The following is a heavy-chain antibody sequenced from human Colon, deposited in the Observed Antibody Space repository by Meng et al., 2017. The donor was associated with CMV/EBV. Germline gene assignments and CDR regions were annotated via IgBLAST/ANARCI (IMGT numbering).Heavy chain of an antibody. CDR2: IDHTGST. CDR3: ARGGGTPIRGVLPFDF. Sequence: HVQLQRWGAGCLRPSETRSLTCALYGGSFSPYYWSWIRQSPGKGLEWIAEIDHTGSTNYNPSLKSRVTISIDTSNSHFSLNLTSATAADTAVYYCARGGGTPIRGVLPFDFWGQGTLVTVSS. CDR1: GGSFSPYY. D-gene: IGHD3-10*01. J-gene: IGHJ4*02. V-gene: IGHV4-34*01.